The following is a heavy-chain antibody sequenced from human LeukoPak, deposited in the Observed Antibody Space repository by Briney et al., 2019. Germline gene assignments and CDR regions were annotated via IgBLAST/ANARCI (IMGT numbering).Heavy chain of an antibody. Sequence: GGSLRLSCAASGFTFSSYAMSWVRQAPGKGLEWVSPISGSGGSTYYADSFKGRFTITRDNSKNTLYMQMNSLRAEDTAVYYCAKDGVSPVDYWGQGTLVTVSS. V-gene: IGHV3-23*01. CDR3: AKDGVSPVDY. D-gene: IGHD3-3*01. CDR2: ISGSGGST. J-gene: IGHJ4*02. CDR1: GFTFSSYA.